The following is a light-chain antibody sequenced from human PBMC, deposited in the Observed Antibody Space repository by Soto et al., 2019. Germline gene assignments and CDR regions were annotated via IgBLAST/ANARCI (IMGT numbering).Light chain of an antibody. CDR3: QQYGSPLWT. J-gene: IGKJ1*01. V-gene: IGKV3-20*01. CDR1: QSVTGTY. CDR2: GES. Sequence: EMVLTQSPGTLSLSPGDRATRSCRASQSVTGTYLAWYQHKPGQAPRLLIYGESIRATGIPDRFSGSGSGTDFTLTISRLEPEDFAVYYCQQYGSPLWTFGQGTKVEI.